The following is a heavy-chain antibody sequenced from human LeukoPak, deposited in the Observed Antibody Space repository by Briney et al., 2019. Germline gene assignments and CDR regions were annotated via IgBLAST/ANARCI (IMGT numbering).Heavy chain of an antibody. Sequence: GESLNISCKGSGYSFTSYWIGGVRQMHGKGLEWMGIIYPGDSDNRYSPSFQGQVTTSADKSISTAYLQWSSLKASDTAMYYCARLGGYDPHYYFDYWGQGTLVTVSS. CDR3: ARLGGYDPHYYFDY. CDR2: IYPGDSDN. V-gene: IGHV5-51*01. D-gene: IGHD5-12*01. CDR1: GYSFTSYW. J-gene: IGHJ4*02.